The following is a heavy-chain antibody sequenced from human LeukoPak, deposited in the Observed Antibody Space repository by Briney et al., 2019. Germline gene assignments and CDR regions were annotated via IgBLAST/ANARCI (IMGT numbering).Heavy chain of an antibody. D-gene: IGHD3-3*01. Sequence: GASVKVSCKASGYTFTSYDINWVRQATGQGLEWMGWVNPNSGNTGYAQKFQGRVTITRNTSISTAYMELSSLRSEDTAVYYCARGLRRITIFGVVIIGFDPWGQGTLVTVSS. CDR1: GYTFTSYD. CDR2: VNPNSGNT. V-gene: IGHV1-8*03. J-gene: IGHJ5*02. CDR3: ARGLRRITIFGVVIIGFDP.